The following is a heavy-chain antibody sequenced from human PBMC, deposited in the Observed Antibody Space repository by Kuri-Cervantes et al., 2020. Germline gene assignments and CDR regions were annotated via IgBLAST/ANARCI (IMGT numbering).Heavy chain of an antibody. CDR2: IYYSGST. D-gene: IGHD3-22*01. CDR1: GGSVSSGSYY. V-gene: IGHV4-61*01. CDR3: ARAYYDSSGYHAFDI. Sequence: GSLRLSCTVSGGSVSSGSYYWSWIRQPPGKGLEWIGYIYYSGSTYYNPSLKSQATISVDTSKNQFSLKLSSVTAADTAVYYCARAYYDSSGYHAFDIWGQGTMVTVSS. J-gene: IGHJ3*02.